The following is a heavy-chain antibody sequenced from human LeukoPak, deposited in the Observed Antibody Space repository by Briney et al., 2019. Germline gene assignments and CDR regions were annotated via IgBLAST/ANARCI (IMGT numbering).Heavy chain of an antibody. Sequence: SVKVSCKASGGTFSSYAISWVRQAPGQGLEWMGRIIPILGIANYAQKFRGRVTITADKSTSTAYMELSSLRSEDTAVYYCARGIVVPAGKSGSEFDPWGQGTLVTVSS. CDR1: GGTFSSYA. J-gene: IGHJ5*02. CDR3: ARGIVVPAGKSGSEFDP. D-gene: IGHD2-2*01. CDR2: IIPILGIA. V-gene: IGHV1-69*04.